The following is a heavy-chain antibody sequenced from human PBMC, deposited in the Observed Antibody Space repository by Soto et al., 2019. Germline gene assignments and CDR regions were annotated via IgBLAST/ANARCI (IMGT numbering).Heavy chain of an antibody. CDR2: ISYDGSNK. CDR1: GFTFSSYG. Sequence: HPGGSLRLSCAASGFTFSSYGMHWVRQAPGKGLEWVAVISYDGSNKYYADSVKGRFTISRDNSKNTLYLQMNSPRAEDTAVYYCAKDPMDWGQGTLVTVSS. J-gene: IGHJ4*02. V-gene: IGHV3-30*18. CDR3: AKDPMD.